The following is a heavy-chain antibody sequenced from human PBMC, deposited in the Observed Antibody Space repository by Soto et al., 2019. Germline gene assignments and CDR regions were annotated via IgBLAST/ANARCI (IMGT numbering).Heavy chain of an antibody. CDR1: GFTFSSYA. CDR3: ARDGSGSYWGGYYYYYYGMDV. Sequence: QVQLVESGGGVVQPGRSLRLSCAASGFTFSSYAMHWVRQAPGKGLEWVAVISYDGSNKYYADSVKGRFTISRDNSKNTLYLQMNSLRAEDTAVYYCARDGSGSYWGGYYYYYYGMDVWGQGTTVTVSS. D-gene: IGHD1-26*01. CDR2: ISYDGSNK. J-gene: IGHJ6*02. V-gene: IGHV3-30-3*01.